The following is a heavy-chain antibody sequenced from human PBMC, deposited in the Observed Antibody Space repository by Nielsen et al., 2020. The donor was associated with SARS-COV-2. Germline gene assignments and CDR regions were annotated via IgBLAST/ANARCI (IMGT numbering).Heavy chain of an antibody. Sequence: ASVKVSCKASGYTFTSYGISWVRQAPGQGLEWMGWISAYNGNTNYAQKLQGRVTMTTDTSTSTAYMELRSLRSDDTAVYYCARAGGGYSYGYSSASYYYYGMDVWGQGTTVTVSS. CDR2: ISAYNGNT. CDR1: GYTFTSYG. CDR3: ARAGGGYSYGYSSASYYYYGMDV. V-gene: IGHV1-18*04. D-gene: IGHD5-18*01. J-gene: IGHJ6*02.